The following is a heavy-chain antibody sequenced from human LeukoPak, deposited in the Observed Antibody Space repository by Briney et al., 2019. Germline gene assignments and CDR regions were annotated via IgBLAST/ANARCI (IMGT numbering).Heavy chain of an antibody. CDR1: GYTFTSYG. CDR2: ISAYNGNT. D-gene: IGHD3-22*01. V-gene: IGHV1-18*01. J-gene: IGHJ4*02. Sequence: GASVKVSCKASGYTFTSYGISWVRQAPGQGLEWMGWISAYNGNTNYAQKLQGRVTMTTDTSTSTAYMELSSLRSEDTAVYYCAREASYGDSSGPYFDYWGQGTLVTVSS. CDR3: AREASYGDSSGPYFDY.